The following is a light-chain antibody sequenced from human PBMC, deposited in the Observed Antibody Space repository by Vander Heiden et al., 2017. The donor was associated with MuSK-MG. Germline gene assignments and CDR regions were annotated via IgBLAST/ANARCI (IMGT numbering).Light chain of an antibody. J-gene: IGKJ1*01. CDR1: QGISSA. CDR3: QQVNCYTRT. Sequence: AIQLTKSPSSLSASVGDRVTITCRASQGISSALAWYQQKPGKAPKLLIYDASNLESGVPSRASGSGSATDFTLTISSLQPPDIPTYYCQQVNCYTRTFGQGTKVEIK. V-gene: IGKV1-13*02. CDR2: DAS.